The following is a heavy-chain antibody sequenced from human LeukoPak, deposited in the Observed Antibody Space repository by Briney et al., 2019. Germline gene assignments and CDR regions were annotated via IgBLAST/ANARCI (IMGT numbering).Heavy chain of an antibody. J-gene: IGHJ4*02. V-gene: IGHV1-2*02. CDR1: VYSFSVYY. CDR2: ILPHSGDT. Sequence: GASVTVSCKASVYSFSVYYIQWLRQVPGEGLEWVGWILPHSGDTYYAQKFRGRVTMTTDTSINTAYMELSRLKSDDTGIYFCARPPRDLVSAAPFDYWGQGTLVAVSS. CDR3: ARPPRDLVSAAPFDY. D-gene: IGHD2-2*01.